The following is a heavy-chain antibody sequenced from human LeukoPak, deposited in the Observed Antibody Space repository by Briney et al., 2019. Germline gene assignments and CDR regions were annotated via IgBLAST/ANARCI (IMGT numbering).Heavy chain of an antibody. J-gene: IGHJ4*02. V-gene: IGHV3-23*01. CDR3: AGGHLIFDY. Sequence: GGSLRLSCAASGFTFSSYAMSWVRQAPGKGQEWVSTISGSGGSTYYADSVKGRFTISRDNSKNTLYLQMNSLRAEDTAVYYCAGGHLIFDYWGQGTLVTVSS. D-gene: IGHD3-16*01. CDR2: ISGSGGST. CDR1: GFTFSSYA.